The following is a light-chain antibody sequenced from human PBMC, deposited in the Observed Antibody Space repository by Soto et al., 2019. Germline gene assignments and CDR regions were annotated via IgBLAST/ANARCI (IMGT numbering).Light chain of an antibody. CDR1: QSVSSSY. Sequence: EIVVTQSPGTLSLSPGEKATLSCRASQSVSSSYLAWYQQKPGQAPRLLIYGASSRATGIPDRFSGGGSGTDFTLTISRLEPEDFAVYYCQQYGTPPFTFGPGTKVD. CDR3: QQYGTPPFT. CDR2: GAS. V-gene: IGKV3-20*01. J-gene: IGKJ3*01.